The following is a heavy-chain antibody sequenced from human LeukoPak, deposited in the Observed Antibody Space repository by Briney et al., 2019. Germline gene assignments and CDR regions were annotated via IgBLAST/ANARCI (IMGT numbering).Heavy chain of an antibody. CDR3: ARGLRAFEY. CDR2: IKQDGSEK. CDR1: GFTFSSYC. D-gene: IGHD1-26*01. V-gene: IGHV3-7*01. J-gene: IGHJ4*02. Sequence: QTGGSLRLSCAASGFTFSSYCMSWVRQAPGKWLEWVANIKQDGSEKYYVDSVKGRFTISRDNAKNSLYLQMNSLRAEDTAVYYCARGLRAFEYWGQGTLVTVSS.